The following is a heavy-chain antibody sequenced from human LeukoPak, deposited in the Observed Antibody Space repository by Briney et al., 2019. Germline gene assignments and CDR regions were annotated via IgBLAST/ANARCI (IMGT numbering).Heavy chain of an antibody. CDR1: GLTFSNCV. CDR2: ISPSGGST. V-gene: IGHV3-23*01. J-gene: IGHJ4*02. D-gene: IGHD5-12*01. CDR3: AGGYSDYDFFDS. Sequence: PGGSLRLSCTTSGLTFSNCVMTWVRQSPGKGLEWVSSISPSGGSTVYADSVKDRVTNSRHNYKHTLYLQMSSLGDEDTAAYYRAGGYSDYDFFDSWGQGTLVTVSS.